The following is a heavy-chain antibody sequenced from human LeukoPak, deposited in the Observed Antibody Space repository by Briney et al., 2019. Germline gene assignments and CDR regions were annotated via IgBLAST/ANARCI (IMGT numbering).Heavy chain of an antibody. J-gene: IGHJ4*02. CDR3: ARGSGWLTDH. D-gene: IGHD6-19*01. Sequence: SETLSLTCTVSGGSVSSGTYFLNWIRQAPGKGLEWIGYIDYNGRTNYNPSLKSRVSISVGTSKNQFPLKVSSVTATDTAVYYCARGSGWLTDHWGQGTLVTVSS. V-gene: IGHV4-61*01. CDR2: IDYNGRT. CDR1: GGSVSSGTYF.